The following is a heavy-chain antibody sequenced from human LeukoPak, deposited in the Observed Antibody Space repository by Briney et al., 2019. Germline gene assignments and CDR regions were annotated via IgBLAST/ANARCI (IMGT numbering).Heavy chain of an antibody. V-gene: IGHV4-30-4*01. CDR2: IYYSGST. Sequence: PSETLSLTCTVSGGSISSYYWIWIRQPPGKGPEWIGYIYYSGSTYYNPSLKSRVTISGDTSKNQFSLKVNSVTAADTAVYYCARGSWSSSIDYWGQGTLVTVSS. D-gene: IGHD6-6*01. J-gene: IGHJ4*02. CDR3: ARGSWSSSIDY. CDR1: GGSISSYY.